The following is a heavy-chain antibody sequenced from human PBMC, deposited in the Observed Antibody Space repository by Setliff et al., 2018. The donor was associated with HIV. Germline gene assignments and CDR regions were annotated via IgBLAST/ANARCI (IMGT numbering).Heavy chain of an antibody. CDR1: GDSIGSGGYY. CDR3: ARGPARAVARPGWLDP. V-gene: IGHV4-31*03. Sequence: SETLSLTCTVSGDSIGSGGYYWSWIRQHPGKGLEWIGYISQSGSTNYNPSLKSRVTISVDKSKNQFSLKLSSVTAADTAVYYCARGPARAVARPGWLDPWGQGTLVTVSS. D-gene: IGHD6-19*01. CDR2: ISQSGST. J-gene: IGHJ5*02.